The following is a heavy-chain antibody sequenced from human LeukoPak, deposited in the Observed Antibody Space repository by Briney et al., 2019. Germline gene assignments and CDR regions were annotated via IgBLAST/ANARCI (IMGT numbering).Heavy chain of an antibody. CDR3: AKVHQKGAVAGFFDY. V-gene: IGHV3-9*01. Sequence: GRSLRLSCAASGFTFDDYAIHWVRQAPGKGLEWVSGISWNSDSIKYADSVKGRFTISRDNAKNSLYLQMNSLGAEDTALYYCAKVHQKGAVAGFFDYWGQGTLVTVSS. CDR1: GFTFDDYA. J-gene: IGHJ4*02. D-gene: IGHD6-19*01. CDR2: ISWNSDSI.